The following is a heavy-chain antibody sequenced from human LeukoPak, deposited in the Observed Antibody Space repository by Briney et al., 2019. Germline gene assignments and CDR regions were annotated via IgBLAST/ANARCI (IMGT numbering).Heavy chain of an antibody. D-gene: IGHD6-13*01. CDR1: GFTLSNYG. CDR3: ARDAGYSNPYFFDY. CDR2: VWYDGTNK. J-gene: IGHJ4*02. Sequence: GGSLRLSCAASGFTLSNYGLHWVRQAPGKGLEWVAVVWYDGTNKYYADSVKGRLTISRDNSKNTVDLQMNGLRAEDTAVYYCARDAGYSNPYFFDYWGQGTLVTVSS. V-gene: IGHV3-33*01.